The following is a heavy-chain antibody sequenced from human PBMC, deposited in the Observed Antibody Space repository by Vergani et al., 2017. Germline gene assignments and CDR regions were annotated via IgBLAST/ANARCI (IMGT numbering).Heavy chain of an antibody. CDR1: GYTFTDYF. Sequence: QVQLVQSGAEVKKPGASVKVSCKASGYTFTDYFMHWVRQTPGQGLEWMGWINPNSGGTNYAQKLPGSVTMTRDTPISTAYMELCNLRSDDTAVYYCALVGTSPNRYYFDYWVQGTLVTVSS. V-gene: IGHV1-2*02. J-gene: IGHJ4*02. D-gene: IGHD2-2*01. CDR2: INPNSGGT. CDR3: ALVGTSPNRYYFDY.